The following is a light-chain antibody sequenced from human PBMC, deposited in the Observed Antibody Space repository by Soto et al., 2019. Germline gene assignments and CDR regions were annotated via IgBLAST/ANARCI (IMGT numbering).Light chain of an antibody. CDR1: QSLLSSRDNKNY. Sequence: IVLTQSPDSLPVSLGERATINCKSSQSLLSSRDNKNYFAWYQEKPGQPAKLLISWASTRESGVPDRISGSGSGTDFTLTISRLQAEDVAVYYCHQYYGAPLTFGGGTKVEIK. CDR2: WAS. CDR3: HQYYGAPLT. V-gene: IGKV4-1*01. J-gene: IGKJ4*01.